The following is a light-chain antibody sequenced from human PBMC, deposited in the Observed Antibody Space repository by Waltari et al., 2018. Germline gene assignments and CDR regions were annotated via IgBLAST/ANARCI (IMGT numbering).Light chain of an antibody. CDR1: SSDVGGYNY. V-gene: IGLV2-8*01. CDR2: EVS. CDR3: SSYAGSTPYV. J-gene: IGLJ1*01. Sequence: QSALTQPPSASGSPGQSVTISCTGTSSDVGGYNYVSWYQQHPGKAPKLMIYEVSKRPSGVPDRFSGSKSGNTASLTVSGLQAEEEADYYCSSYAGSTPYVVGTGTKVTVL.